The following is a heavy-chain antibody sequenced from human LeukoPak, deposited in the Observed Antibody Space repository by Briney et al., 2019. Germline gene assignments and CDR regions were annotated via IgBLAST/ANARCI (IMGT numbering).Heavy chain of an antibody. D-gene: IGHD1-26*01. CDR1: GGSIRSSYYY. CDR2: IYDSGST. Sequence: KPSETLSLTCTVSGGSIRSSYYYWGWIRQPPGKGLEWIGSIYDSGSTYYNPSLKSRVTISVDTSKNQFSLKLNSVTAADTAVYYCARGREWEPKVFDYWGQGTLVTVSS. CDR3: ARGREWEPKVFDY. J-gene: IGHJ4*02. V-gene: IGHV4-39*01.